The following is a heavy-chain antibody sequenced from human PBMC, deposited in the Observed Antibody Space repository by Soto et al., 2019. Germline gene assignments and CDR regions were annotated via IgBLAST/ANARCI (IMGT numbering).Heavy chain of an antibody. Sequence: QLVQSGSEVKKPGSSVKVSCQASGGTFSGYVVTWVRQAPGQGLEWMGAFVPLFGTTNYAQRFSGRITITADASTSTAYMELRTLRSDDTAVYYCATHGLGVSSPPYFDTWGQGTLVTVSS. CDR1: GGTFSGYV. CDR3: ATHGLGVSSPPYFDT. CDR2: FVPLFGTT. V-gene: IGHV1-69*01. D-gene: IGHD3-16*01. J-gene: IGHJ4*02.